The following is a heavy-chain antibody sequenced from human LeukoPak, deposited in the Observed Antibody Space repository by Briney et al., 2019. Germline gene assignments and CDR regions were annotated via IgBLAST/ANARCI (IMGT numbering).Heavy chain of an antibody. CDR3: ARAITNYGYIFDY. J-gene: IGHJ4*02. V-gene: IGHV3-30*04. D-gene: IGHD5-18*01. CDR1: GFTFSSYA. CDR2: ISYDGSNK. Sequence: GGSLRLSCAASGFTFSSYAMHWVRQAPGKGLEWVAVISYDGSNKYYADSVKGRFTISRDNSKNTLYLQMNSLRAEDTAVYYCARAITNYGYIFDYWGQGTLVTVSS.